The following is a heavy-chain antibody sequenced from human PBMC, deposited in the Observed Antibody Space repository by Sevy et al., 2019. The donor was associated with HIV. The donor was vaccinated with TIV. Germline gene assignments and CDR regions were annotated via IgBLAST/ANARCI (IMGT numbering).Heavy chain of an antibody. Sequence: GGSLRLSCAASGFTFSSYWMHWVRQVPGKGLVWVSRIKSDGSSTSYADSVKDRFTISRDKSNNTLYLQMNSLRAEDTALYYCARDRSGSYHVSDNWFDPWGQGTLVTVSS. CDR1: GFTFSSYW. V-gene: IGHV3-74*01. CDR3: ARDRSGSYHVSDNWFDP. D-gene: IGHD1-26*01. CDR2: IKSDGSST. J-gene: IGHJ5*02.